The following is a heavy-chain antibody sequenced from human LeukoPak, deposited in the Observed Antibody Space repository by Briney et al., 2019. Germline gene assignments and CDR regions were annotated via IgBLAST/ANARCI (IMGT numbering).Heavy chain of an antibody. CDR1: GFTFSSYD. CDR2: SGGDGGST. J-gene: IGHJ4*02. V-gene: IGHV3-23*01. Sequence: GGSLRLSCAASGFTFSSYDMSWVPQAPGKGLEWVSASGGDGGSTYADSVKGRFTISRDNSKNTLYLQMNSLRADDTAVYYCAKDPTGGGSGSRNFDYWGQGTLVTVSS. CDR3: AKDPTGGGSGSRNFDY. D-gene: IGHD3-10*01.